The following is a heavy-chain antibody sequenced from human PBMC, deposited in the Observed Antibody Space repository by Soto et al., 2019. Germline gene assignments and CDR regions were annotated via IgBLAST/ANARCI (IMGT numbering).Heavy chain of an antibody. CDR3: AKKHTDGYNLDY. J-gene: IGHJ4*01. CDR1: GFTFSSYT. CDR2: ISGSGTNT. V-gene: IGHV3-23*01. D-gene: IGHD5-12*01. Sequence: GGSLRLSCAASGFTFSSYTMSWVRQAPGKGLEWVSGISGSGTNTYYADSVKGRFTISRDNSKNTLDLQMNSLRPDDTAVYYCAKKHTDGYNLDYWGHGTLVTVSS.